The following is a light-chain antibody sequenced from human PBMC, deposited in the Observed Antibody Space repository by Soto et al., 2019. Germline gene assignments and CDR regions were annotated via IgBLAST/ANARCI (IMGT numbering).Light chain of an antibody. CDR3: HQYSSWLWT. CDR2: GAS. V-gene: IGKV3-15*01. Sequence: EIVMTQSPATLSVSPGERATFSCRASQSVSSKLAWYQQKPGQAPRLLIFGASTRATGIPARFSGSGSGTEFTLTISSLQSEDFAVYYCHQYSSWLWTFGQGTKVDIK. J-gene: IGKJ1*01. CDR1: QSVSSK.